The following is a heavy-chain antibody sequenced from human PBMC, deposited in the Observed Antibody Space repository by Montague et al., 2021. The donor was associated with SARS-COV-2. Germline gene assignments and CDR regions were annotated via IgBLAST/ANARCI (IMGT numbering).Heavy chain of an antibody. V-gene: IGHV3-23*01. CDR1: GFTFSSYA. D-gene: IGHD3-10*01. CDR3: AKGLSSGSYYSSYFDY. CDR2: ISGSGGST. J-gene: IGHJ4*02. Sequence: RSLSLAVSGFTFSSYAMSWVRQAPGKGLEWVSVISGSGGSTYYADSVKGRFTISRDNSKNTLYLQMNSLRAEDTAVYYCAKGLSSGSYYSSYFDYWGQGTLVTVSS.